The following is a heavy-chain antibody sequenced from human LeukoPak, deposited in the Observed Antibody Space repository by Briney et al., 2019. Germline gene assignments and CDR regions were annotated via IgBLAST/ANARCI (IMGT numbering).Heavy chain of an antibody. CDR3: AKAQGAGWPPYFDY. J-gene: IGHJ4*02. CDR2: ISWNSGSI. CDR1: GFTFDDYA. D-gene: IGHD6-19*01. Sequence: GRSLRLSCAASGFTFDDYAMHWVRQAPGKGLEWVSGISWNSGSIVYADSVKGRFTISRDNAKNSLYLQMNSLRAEDTALYYCAKAQGAGWPPYFDYWGQGTLVTVSS. V-gene: IGHV3-9*01.